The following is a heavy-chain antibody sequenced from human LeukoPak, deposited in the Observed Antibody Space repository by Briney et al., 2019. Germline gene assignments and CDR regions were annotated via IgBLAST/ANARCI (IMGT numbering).Heavy chain of an antibody. D-gene: IGHD3-10*01. V-gene: IGHV1-2*02. CDR1: GYTFTGYY. CDR3: ARAQTITMVRGVTPDAFDI. CDR2: INPNSGGT. Sequence: ASVKVSCKASGYTFTGYYMHWVRQAPGQGLEWMGWINPNSGGTNYAQKLQGRVTMTTDTSTSTAYMELRSLRSDDTAVYYCARAQTITMVRGVTPDAFDIWGQGTMVTVSS. J-gene: IGHJ3*02.